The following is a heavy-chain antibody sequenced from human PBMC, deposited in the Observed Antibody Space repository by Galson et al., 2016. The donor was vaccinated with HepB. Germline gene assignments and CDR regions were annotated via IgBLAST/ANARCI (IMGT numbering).Heavy chain of an antibody. J-gene: IGHJ3*02. Sequence: SLRLSCAGSGFTFRSYGIHWVRQAPGKGLEWVAVISYDGTNKYYADSLKGRFTISRDNSKNTLYLQMNSLTAADTAFYYCARDCSGGDCQTAGYDAFDIWGQGTMVTVSS. V-gene: IGHV3-30*03. D-gene: IGHD2-15*01. CDR2: ISYDGTNK. CDR1: GFTFRSYG. CDR3: ARDCSGGDCQTAGYDAFDI.